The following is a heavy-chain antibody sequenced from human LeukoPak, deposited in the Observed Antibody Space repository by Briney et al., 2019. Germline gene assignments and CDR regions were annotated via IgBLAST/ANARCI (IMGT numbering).Heavy chain of an antibody. J-gene: IGHJ4*02. CDR2: IYTNGGA. CDR3: AREPPGY. Sequence: SQTLSLTCSVSGGSISSGSFYWSWIRQPAGKGLEWIGRIYTNGGASYNPSLKSRVTISIDASKNQFSLKLSSVTAADTAVYYCAREPPGYWGQGILVTVSS. CDR1: GGSISSGSFY. V-gene: IGHV4-61*02.